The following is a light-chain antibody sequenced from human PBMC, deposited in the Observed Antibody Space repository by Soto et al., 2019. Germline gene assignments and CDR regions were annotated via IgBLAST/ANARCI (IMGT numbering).Light chain of an antibody. CDR1: QSVSSSF. CDR3: QQYGSSPGALT. Sequence: EIVLTQSPGTLSLSPGERATLSCRASQSVSSSFLAWYQQKPGQAPRLLIYAASSRATGIPDRFSGSGSGTAFTLTISRLEPEDFAVYYCQQYGSSPGALTFGGGTKVENK. V-gene: IGKV3-20*01. J-gene: IGKJ4*01. CDR2: AAS.